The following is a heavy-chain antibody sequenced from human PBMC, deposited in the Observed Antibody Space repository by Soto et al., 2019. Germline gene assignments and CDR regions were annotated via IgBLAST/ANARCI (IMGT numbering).Heavy chain of an antibody. CDR3: ARLVGPTSSDNWFDP. Sequence: QVKLEQSGAEVKKPGASVKVSCKASGYTFFSYGITWVRQAPGQGFEWVGWVSGYNGHTNYAQKFQGRVTMTRDISTTTAYMERQNLRSDDTAVYYCARLVGPTSSDNWFDPWGQGTLVTVSS. V-gene: IGHV1-18*01. J-gene: IGHJ5*02. CDR2: VSGYNGHT. D-gene: IGHD1-26*01. CDR1: GYTFFSYG.